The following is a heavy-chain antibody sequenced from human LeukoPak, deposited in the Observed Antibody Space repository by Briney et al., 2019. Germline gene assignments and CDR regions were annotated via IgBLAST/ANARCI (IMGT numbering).Heavy chain of an antibody. CDR1: GDPVNSYY. Sequence: PSETLSLTCSVSGDPVNSYYWSWIRQPPGKGLEWIGYIYYSGSTNYNPSLKSRVTISVDTSKKQFSMKPTSVTAADTAVYYCARMLRGSSWPGTPDYYYGMDVWGQGTTVTVSS. V-gene: IGHV4-59*02. J-gene: IGHJ6*02. D-gene: IGHD6-13*01. CDR3: ARMLRGSSWPGTPDYYYGMDV. CDR2: IYYSGST.